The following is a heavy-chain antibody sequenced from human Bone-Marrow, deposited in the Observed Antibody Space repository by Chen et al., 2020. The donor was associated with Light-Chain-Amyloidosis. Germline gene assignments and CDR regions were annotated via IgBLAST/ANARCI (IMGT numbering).Heavy chain of an antibody. Sequence: QVQLVESGGGVVQPGKSLRLSCAASGFTFRTYGRHWVRQAPGKGLEWVALISYDGNNQYYSDSVKGRFTISRDNSKNTVYLQMNSLRLEDTALYYCAKDLQTYGDYDYYYYGLDVWGQVTAVTVSS. CDR2: ISYDGNNQ. V-gene: IGHV3-30*18. J-gene: IGHJ6*02. CDR1: GFTFRTYG. D-gene: IGHD4-17*01. CDR3: AKDLQTYGDYDYYYYGLDV.